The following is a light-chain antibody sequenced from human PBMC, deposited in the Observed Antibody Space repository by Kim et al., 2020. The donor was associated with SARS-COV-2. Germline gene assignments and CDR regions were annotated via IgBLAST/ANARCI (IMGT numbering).Light chain of an antibody. J-gene: IGKJ5*01. CDR3: QQYGRSPTT. V-gene: IGKV3-20*01. CDR1: QSVSSSY. CDR2: GAS. Sequence: SPGERAILSCRASQSVSSSYLAWYQHKPGQSPRLLIHGASSRATGVPDRFRGGGSGTDFTLPITRLEPEDFAVYYCQQYGRSPTTFGQGTRLEIK.